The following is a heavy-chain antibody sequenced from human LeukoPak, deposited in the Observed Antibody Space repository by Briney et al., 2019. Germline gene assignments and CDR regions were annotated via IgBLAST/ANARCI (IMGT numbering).Heavy chain of an antibody. J-gene: IGHJ4*02. CDR1: GYTFTSYG. Sequence: GASVKVSCKASGYTFTSYGISWVRQAPGQGLEWMGWISAYNGNTNYAQKLQGRVTMTTDTSTSTAYMELRSLRSDDTAVYYCARDSGDYCSSTSCYTIGGCWGQGTLVTVSS. CDR3: ARDSGDYCSSTSCYTIGGC. V-gene: IGHV1-18*01. D-gene: IGHD2-2*02. CDR2: ISAYNGNT.